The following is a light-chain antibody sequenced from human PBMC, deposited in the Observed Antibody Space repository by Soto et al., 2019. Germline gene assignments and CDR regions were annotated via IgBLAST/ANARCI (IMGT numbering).Light chain of an antibody. CDR3: QQYNNWPLT. CDR2: GAS. CDR1: QSVSSN. J-gene: IGKJ4*01. V-gene: IGKV3-15*01. Sequence: EILMTQSPATLSVSPVERATLSCRASQSVSSNLAWYQQKPGQAPRLLIYGASTRATGIPARFSGSGSGTEFTLTISSLQSEDFAVYYCQQYNNWPLTSGGGTKVDIK.